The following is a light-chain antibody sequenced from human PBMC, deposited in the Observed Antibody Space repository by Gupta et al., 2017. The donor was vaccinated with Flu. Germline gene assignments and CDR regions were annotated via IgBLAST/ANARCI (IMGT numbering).Light chain of an antibody. V-gene: IGKV3-11*01. J-gene: IGKJ4*01. CDR2: GAS. CDR1: HSVNTC. Sequence: EVVFSHSPATLSLSPGERATLSCRASHSVNTCLAWYQQKLGQAPRLLIFGASNRATGIPARFSGSRSETDFTLTINSLEPEDFAVYYCQQCADWPLTFGGGTKVEIK. CDR3: QQCADWPLT.